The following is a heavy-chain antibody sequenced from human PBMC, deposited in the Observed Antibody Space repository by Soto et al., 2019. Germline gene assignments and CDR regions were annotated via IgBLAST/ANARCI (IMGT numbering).Heavy chain of an antibody. J-gene: IGHJ4*02. D-gene: IGHD3-3*01. CDR1: GGSISSGGYY. CDR2: TYYSGST. V-gene: IGHV4-31*03. CDR3: ARGRITIFGVVINFDY. Sequence: SETLSLTCTVSGGSISSGGYYWSWIRQHPGKGLEWIGYTYYSGSTYYNPSLKSRVTISVDTSKNQFSLKLSSVTAADTAVYYCARGRITIFGVVINFDYWGQGTLVTVSS.